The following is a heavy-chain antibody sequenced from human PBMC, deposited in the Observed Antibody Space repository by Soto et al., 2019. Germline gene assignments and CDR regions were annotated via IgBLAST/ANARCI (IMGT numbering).Heavy chain of an antibody. CDR3: ARGPPIYYGSGSYYNANYYYYGMDV. J-gene: IGHJ6*02. CDR2: INHSGST. D-gene: IGHD3-10*01. V-gene: IGHV4-34*01. CDR1: GGSFSGYY. Sequence: PSETLSLTCAVYGGSFSGYYWSWIRQPPGKXLEWIGEINHSGSTNYNPSLKSRVTISVDTSKNQFSLKLSSVTAADTAVYYCARGPPIYYGSGSYYNANYYYYGMDVWGQGTTVTVSS.